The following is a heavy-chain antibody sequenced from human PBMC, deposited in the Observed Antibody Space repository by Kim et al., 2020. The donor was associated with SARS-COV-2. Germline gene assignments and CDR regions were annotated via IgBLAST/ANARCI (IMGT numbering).Heavy chain of an antibody. J-gene: IGHJ5*02. CDR3: ARASPAGTGWFDP. D-gene: IGHD6-19*01. CDR2: IYYSGST. CDR1: GGSISSGGYY. V-gene: IGHV4-31*03. Sequence: SETLSLTCTVSGGSISSGGYYWSWIRQHPGKGLEWIGYIYYSGSTYYNPSLKSRVTISVDTSKNQFSLKLSSVTAADTAVYYCARASPAGTGWFDPWGQGTLVTVSS.